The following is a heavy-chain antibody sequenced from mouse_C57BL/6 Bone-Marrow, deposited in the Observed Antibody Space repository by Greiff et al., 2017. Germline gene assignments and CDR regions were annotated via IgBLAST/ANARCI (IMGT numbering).Heavy chain of an antibody. D-gene: IGHD2-3*01. CDR1: GFNIKNTY. CDR2: IDPANGNT. Sequence: EVQRVESVAELVRPGASVKLSCTASGFNIKNTYMHWVKQRPEQGLEWIGRIDPANGNTKYAPKFQGKATITADTSSNTAYLQLSSLTSEDTAIYSCASYRFGWLQWYFDVWGTGTTVTVSS. J-gene: IGHJ1*03. V-gene: IGHV14-3*01. CDR3: ASYRFGWLQWYFDV.